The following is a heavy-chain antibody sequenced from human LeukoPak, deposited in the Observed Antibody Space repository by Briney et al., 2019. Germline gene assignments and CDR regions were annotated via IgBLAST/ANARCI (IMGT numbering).Heavy chain of an antibody. D-gene: IGHD2/OR15-2a*01. V-gene: IGHV3-15*01. Sequence: PGGSLRLSCAASGFTFSNAWMSWVRQAPGKGLEWVGRIKSKTDGGTTDYAAPVKGRFTISRDDSKATVFLQMNSLKTEDSAVYFCTAGYTTYDQYYVDVWGKGTTVTVSS. CDR2: IKSKTDGGTT. J-gene: IGHJ6*03. CDR1: GFTFSNAW. CDR3: TAGYTTYDQYYVDV.